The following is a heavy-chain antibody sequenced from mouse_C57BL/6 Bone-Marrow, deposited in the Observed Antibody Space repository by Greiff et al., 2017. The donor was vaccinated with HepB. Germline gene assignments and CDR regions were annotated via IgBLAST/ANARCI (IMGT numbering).Heavy chain of an antibody. CDR3: ARGWLLYYYAMDY. Sequence: VQLQQSGAELVKPGASVKMSCKASGYTFTSYWITWVKQRPGQGLEWIGDIYPGSGSTNYNEKFKSKATLTVDTSSSTAYMQLSSLTSEDSAVYYCARGWLLYYYAMDYWGQGTSVTVSS. CDR2: IYPGSGST. V-gene: IGHV1-55*01. D-gene: IGHD2-3*01. CDR1: GYTFTSYW. J-gene: IGHJ4*01.